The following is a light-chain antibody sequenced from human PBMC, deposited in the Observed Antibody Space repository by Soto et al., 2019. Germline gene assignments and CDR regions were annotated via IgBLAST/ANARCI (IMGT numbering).Light chain of an antibody. CDR2: EVS. CDR1: SSDVGGYNY. Sequence: QYVQTHPASVSWSPGQSITISCTGTSSDVGGYNYVSWYQQHPGKAPKLMIYEVSNRPSGVSNRFSGSKSGNTASLTISGLQAEEEADYYCSSYTSSSHYVFGTGTKVTVL. V-gene: IGLV2-14*01. J-gene: IGLJ1*01. CDR3: SSYTSSSHYV.